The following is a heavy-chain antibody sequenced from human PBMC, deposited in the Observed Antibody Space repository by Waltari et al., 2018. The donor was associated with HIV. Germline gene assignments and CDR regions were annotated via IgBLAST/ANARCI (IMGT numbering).Heavy chain of an antibody. J-gene: IGHJ3*02. Sequence: QVTLRESGPALVKPTQTLTLTCTFSGFSLSTSGMCVSWIRQPPGKALEWLARIDWDDDKYYSTSLKTRLTISKDTSKNQVVLTMTNMDPVDTATYYCARIRVTRQSDPPDNDAFDIWGQGTMVTVSS. CDR3: ARIRVTRQSDPPDNDAFDI. V-gene: IGHV2-70*15. CDR2: IDWDDDK. D-gene: IGHD5-18*01. CDR1: GFSLSTSGMC.